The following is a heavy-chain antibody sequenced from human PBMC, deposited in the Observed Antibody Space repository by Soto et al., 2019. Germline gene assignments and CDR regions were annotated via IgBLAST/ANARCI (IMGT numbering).Heavy chain of an antibody. CDR3: ARDKDDSSGYDP. CDR1: GGSINSGAFS. V-gene: IGHV4-30-2*01. CDR2: VTHSGTA. J-gene: IGHJ5*02. Sequence: SETLSLTCSVSGGSINSGAFSLSWIRQPPGKGLQWIGYVTHSGTAYSIPSLSGRLTLSVDSSQTQFSLKLTSVTAADSAVYYCARDKDDSSGYDPWGQGTLVTVSS. D-gene: IGHD3-22*01.